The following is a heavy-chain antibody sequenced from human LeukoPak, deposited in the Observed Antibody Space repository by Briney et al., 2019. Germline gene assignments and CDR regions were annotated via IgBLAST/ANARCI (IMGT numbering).Heavy chain of an antibody. CDR2: IYYSGST. CDR3: ARHGTSSFYYYAMDV. D-gene: IGHD1-1*01. V-gene: IGHV4-59*08. J-gene: IGHJ6*02. CDR1: GGSIRGYY. Sequence: SETLSLTCTDSGGSIRGYYWRWVRQSPGKGLEWIGYIYYSGSTNYNPSLKSRVTISVDTSKNQFSLKLSSVTAADTAVYYCARHGTSSFYYYAMDVWGQGTTVTVSS.